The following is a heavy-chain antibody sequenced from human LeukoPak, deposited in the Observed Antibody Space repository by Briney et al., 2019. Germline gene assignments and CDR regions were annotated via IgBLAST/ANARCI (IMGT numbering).Heavy chain of an antibody. CDR1: GGSISSGNYY. CDR2: IYTSGST. V-gene: IGHV4-61*02. CDR3: ARGVGYTKAFDI. J-gene: IGHJ3*02. D-gene: IGHD5-18*01. Sequence: SETLSLTCTVSGGSISSGNYYWSWIRQPAGKGLEWIGLIYTSGSTNYNPSLKSRVTISVDKSKNQFSLKLSSVTAADTAVYYCARGVGYTKAFDIWGQGTMVTVSS.